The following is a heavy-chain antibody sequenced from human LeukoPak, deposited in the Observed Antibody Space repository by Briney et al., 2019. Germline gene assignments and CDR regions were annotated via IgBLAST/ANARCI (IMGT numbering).Heavy chain of an antibody. CDR2: ISYDVSNK. Sequence: GGSLRLSCAISGFMFSSNGMNWVRQAPGKGLEWVAVISYDVSNKYYADSVKGRFAISRDNSKNTVYLQMNSLRAEDTAVYYCAKDDCSGGSCYLAPGDAFDIWGQGTMVTVSS. J-gene: IGHJ3*02. CDR3: AKDDCSGGSCYLAPGDAFDI. V-gene: IGHV3-30*18. D-gene: IGHD2-15*01. CDR1: GFMFSSNG.